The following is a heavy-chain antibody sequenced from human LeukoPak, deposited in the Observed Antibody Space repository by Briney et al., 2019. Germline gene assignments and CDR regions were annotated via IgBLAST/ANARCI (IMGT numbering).Heavy chain of an antibody. CDR3: ARARSIADRAFYYYMDV. CDR1: GVSVSSDDCY. Sequence: SETLSLTCSVSGVSVSSDDCYWSWIRQHPEKGLEWIGYIYYTGTTYYNPSLKSRLLISVDTSKNQFSLNLNPVTAADTAVYYCARARSIADRAFYYYMDVWGKGTTVTVSS. CDR2: IYYTGTT. J-gene: IGHJ6*03. V-gene: IGHV4-31*03. D-gene: IGHD6-6*01.